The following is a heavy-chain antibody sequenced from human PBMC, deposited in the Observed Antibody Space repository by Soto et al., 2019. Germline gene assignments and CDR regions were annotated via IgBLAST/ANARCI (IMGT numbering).Heavy chain of an antibody. D-gene: IGHD3-9*01. V-gene: IGHV3-30-3*01. Sequence: QVQLVESGGGVVQPGRSLRLSCAASGFTFSSYAMHWVRQAPGKGLEWVAVISYDGSNKYYADSVTGRFTISRDNSKKALYLQMNSLRAEDTAVYYCARMVYYDILTEPNDTGDAFDIWGQGTMVTVSS. CDR2: ISYDGSNK. J-gene: IGHJ3*02. CDR1: GFTFSSYA. CDR3: ARMVYYDILTEPNDTGDAFDI.